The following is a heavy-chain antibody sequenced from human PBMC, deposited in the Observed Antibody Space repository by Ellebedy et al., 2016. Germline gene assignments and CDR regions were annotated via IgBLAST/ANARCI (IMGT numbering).Heavy chain of an antibody. D-gene: IGHD3-3*01. V-gene: IGHV1-2*02. CDR1: GYTFTSYY. CDR3: ARDQPHYDFWSGYYDYYYYYMDV. Sequence: ASVKVSCXASGYTFTSYYMHWVRQAPGQGLEWMGWINPNSGGTNYAQKFQGRVTMTRDTSISTAYMELSRLRSDDTAVYYCARDQPHYDFWSGYYDYYYYYMDVWGKGTTVTVSS. J-gene: IGHJ6*03. CDR2: INPNSGGT.